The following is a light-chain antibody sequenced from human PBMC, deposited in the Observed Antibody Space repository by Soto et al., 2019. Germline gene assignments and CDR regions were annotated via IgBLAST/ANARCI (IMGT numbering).Light chain of an antibody. Sequence: QMTQSPSSLSASVGDRLTITCRASRDIGSDLSWYQQKPGKAPTLLIYVASSLQSEVPSRFSGSGSGTDFTLTITSLQPEDFATYYCQQSYGTPITFGQGTRLEIK. CDR3: QQSYGTPIT. J-gene: IGKJ5*01. CDR1: RDIGSD. CDR2: VAS. V-gene: IGKV1-39*01.